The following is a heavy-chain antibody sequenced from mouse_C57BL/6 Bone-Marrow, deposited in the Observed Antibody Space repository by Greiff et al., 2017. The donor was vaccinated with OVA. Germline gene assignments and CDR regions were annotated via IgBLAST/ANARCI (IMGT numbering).Heavy chain of an antibody. J-gene: IGHJ4*01. CDR1: GYTFTSYW. Sequence: QVQLQQPGAELVKPGASVKLSCKASGYTFTSYWMHWVKQRPGQGLAWIGMIHPNSGSTNYNEKFKSKATLTVDKSSSTAYMQLSSLTSEDSAVYYCARKFPNWDVVAMDYWVQGTSVTVSS. V-gene: IGHV1-64*01. CDR2: IHPNSGST. D-gene: IGHD4-1*01. CDR3: ARKFPNWDVVAMDY.